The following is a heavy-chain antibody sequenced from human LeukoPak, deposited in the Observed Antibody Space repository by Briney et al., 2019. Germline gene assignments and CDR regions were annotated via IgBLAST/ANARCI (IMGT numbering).Heavy chain of an antibody. D-gene: IGHD3-22*01. CDR3: AKSSGYYPEY. J-gene: IGHJ4*02. V-gene: IGHV3-33*06. Sequence: SGGSLRLSCAASGFTFSSYGMHWVRQAPGKGLEWVALIWYDGSNKYYADSVKGRFTISRDNSKNTLYLQMNSLRAEDTAVYYCAKSSGYYPEYWGQGTLVTVSS. CDR1: GFTFSSYG. CDR2: IWYDGSNK.